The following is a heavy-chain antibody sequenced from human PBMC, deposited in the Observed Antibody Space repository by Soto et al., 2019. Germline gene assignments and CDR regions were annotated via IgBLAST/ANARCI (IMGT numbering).Heavy chain of an antibody. CDR1: GGSISSSSYY. Sequence: SETLSLTCTVSGGSISSSSYYWGWIRQPPGKGLEWIGSIYYSGSTYYNPSLKSRVTISVDTSKNQFSLKLSSVTAADTAVYYCARHLRIFGVVMPSYYYYYGMDVWGQGTTVT. D-gene: IGHD3-3*01. CDR3: ARHLRIFGVVMPSYYYYYGMDV. V-gene: IGHV4-39*01. J-gene: IGHJ6*02. CDR2: IYYSGST.